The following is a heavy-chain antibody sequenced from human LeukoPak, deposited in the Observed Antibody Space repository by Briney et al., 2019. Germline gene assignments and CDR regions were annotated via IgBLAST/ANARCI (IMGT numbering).Heavy chain of an antibody. D-gene: IGHD1-26*01. CDR1: GGTFSSYA. CDR3: AREGRSGSFDFDY. V-gene: IGHV1-69*13. Sequence: ASVKVSCKASGGTFSSYAISWVRQAPGQGLEWMGGIIPIFGTANYAQKFQGRVTITADESTSTAYMELSSLRSEDTAVYYCAREGRSGSFDFDYWGQGTLVTVSS. CDR2: IIPIFGTA. J-gene: IGHJ4*02.